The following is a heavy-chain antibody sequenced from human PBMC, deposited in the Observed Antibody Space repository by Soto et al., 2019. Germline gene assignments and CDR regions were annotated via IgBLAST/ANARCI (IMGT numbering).Heavy chain of an antibody. J-gene: IGHJ6*02. CDR3: VQSRCGGDCLQSYSSHSYYGLDV. V-gene: IGHV2-5*02. CDR1: GFSFSSIGEG. D-gene: IGHD2-21*02. CDR2: IYWDDDK. Sequence: QITLKESGPTLVKPTQTLTLTCTFPGFSFSSIGEGVGWIRQPPGKALEWLALIYWDDDKRYSPSLKSRLNITKDTSINQVVLTMTNMDPVDTATYYCVQSRCGGDCLQSYSSHSYYGLDVWGQGTTVTVSS.